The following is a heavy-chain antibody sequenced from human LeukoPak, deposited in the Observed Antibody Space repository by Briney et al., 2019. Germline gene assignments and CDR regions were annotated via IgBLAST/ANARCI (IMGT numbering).Heavy chain of an antibody. CDR3: ARDSGKAMANFDY. J-gene: IGHJ4*02. Sequence: ASVTVSCKASGYTFTVYNMHWVRQAPGQGLEWMGWINPNSGGTNYAQKFQGRVTMTRDTSISTAYMELSRLRSDDTAVYYCARDSGKAMANFDYWGQGTLVTVSS. CDR2: INPNSGGT. V-gene: IGHV1-2*02. D-gene: IGHD5-18*01. CDR1: GYTFTVYN.